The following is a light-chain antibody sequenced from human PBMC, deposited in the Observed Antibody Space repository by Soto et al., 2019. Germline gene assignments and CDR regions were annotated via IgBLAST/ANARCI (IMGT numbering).Light chain of an antibody. Sequence: ILFTQSPSSLSASVGDRVTITCRASQGIDTSLAWYQQKPGKAPKLLIYAASNFQSGVPSRFSGSGSGTEFTLTISGLQPDDFATYYCQQYNSYSVTFGQGTKVDIK. V-gene: IGKV1-9*01. CDR1: QGIDTS. J-gene: IGKJ1*01. CDR2: AAS. CDR3: QQYNSYSVT.